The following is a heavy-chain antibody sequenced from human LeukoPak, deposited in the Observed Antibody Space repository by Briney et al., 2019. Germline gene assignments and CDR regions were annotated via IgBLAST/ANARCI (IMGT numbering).Heavy chain of an antibody. CDR1: GGSISSSSYY. V-gene: IGHV4-39*01. CDR3: ARGRYTLYTFDI. D-gene: IGHD3-16*02. Sequence: PSETLSLTCTVSGGSISSSSYYWGWIRQPPGKGLEWIGEMTHSGSSSYNPSLKSRVTMSMDTSKNQLSLKLSSVTAADTALYYCARGRYTLYTFDIWGPGTMVTVSS. J-gene: IGHJ3*02. CDR2: MTHSGSS.